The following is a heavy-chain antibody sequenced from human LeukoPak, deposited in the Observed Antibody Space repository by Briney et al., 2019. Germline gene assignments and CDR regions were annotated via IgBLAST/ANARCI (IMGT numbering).Heavy chain of an antibody. D-gene: IGHD3-10*01. CDR3: ARDKRPWFGELPKYYYGMDV. V-gene: IGHV3-21*01. CDR1: GFTFSSYS. CDR2: ISSSSYI. J-gene: IGHJ6*02. Sequence: GGSLRLSCAASGFTFSSYSMNWVRQAPGKGLEWVSFISSSSYIYYADSVKGRFTISRDNAKNSLYLQMNSLRAEDTAVYYCARDKRPWFGELPKYYYGMDVWGQGTTGSVSS.